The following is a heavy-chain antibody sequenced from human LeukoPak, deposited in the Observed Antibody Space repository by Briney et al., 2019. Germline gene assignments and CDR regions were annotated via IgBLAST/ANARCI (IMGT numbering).Heavy chain of an antibody. D-gene: IGHD4-11*01. CDR3: AREDHSNYQY. CDR1: GFIFSNYW. Sequence: PGGSLRFSCTASGFIFSNYWMSWIRQAPGRGLEWVASIKQDGTETHYVDSVKGRFTISKDNAKNSLYLRLDSLRVEDTAVYYYAREDHSNYQYWGQGILVTVSS. CDR2: IKQDGTET. J-gene: IGHJ4*02. V-gene: IGHV3-7*03.